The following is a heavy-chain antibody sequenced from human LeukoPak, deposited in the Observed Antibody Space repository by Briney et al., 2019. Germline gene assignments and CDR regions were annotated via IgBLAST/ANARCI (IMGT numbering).Heavy chain of an antibody. CDR3: AAPTRMTTVTTSAFDI. D-gene: IGHD4-17*01. J-gene: IGHJ3*02. CDR1: GGTFSSYA. V-gene: IGHV1-69*01. Sequence: GSSVKVSCKASGGTFSSYAISWVRQAPGQGLEWMGGIIPIFGTANYAQKFQGRVTITADESTSTAYMELSSLRSEDTAVYYCAAPTRMTTVTTSAFDIWGQGTMVTVSS. CDR2: IIPIFGTA.